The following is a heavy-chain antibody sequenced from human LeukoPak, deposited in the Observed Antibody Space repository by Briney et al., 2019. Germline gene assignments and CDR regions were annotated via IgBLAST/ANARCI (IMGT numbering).Heavy chain of an antibody. D-gene: IGHD2-2*01. Sequence: ASVKVSCKASGYTFTSYGISWVRQAPGQGLEWMGWISAYNGNTNYAQKFQGRVTITADESTSTAYMELSSLRSEDTAVYYCASGVQHRYGSSTSCPDYWGQGTLVTVSS. CDR1: GYTFTSYG. CDR3: ASGVQHRYGSSTSCPDY. CDR2: ISAYNGNT. V-gene: IGHV1-18*01. J-gene: IGHJ4*02.